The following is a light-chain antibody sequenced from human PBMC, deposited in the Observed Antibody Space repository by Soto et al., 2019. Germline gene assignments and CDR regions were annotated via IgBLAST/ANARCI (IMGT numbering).Light chain of an antibody. V-gene: IGLV1-44*01. CDR2: YNN. CDR3: QSYDSSLRLAV. J-gene: IGLJ3*02. Sequence: QSVLTQPPSASETPGQTVSISCSGSNSNIASNTVNWYQHLPGTAPKLLIYYNNQRPSGVPDRFSGSKSGTSASLAISGLQSEDEADYYCQSYDSSLRLAVFGGGTKLTVL. CDR1: NSNIASNT.